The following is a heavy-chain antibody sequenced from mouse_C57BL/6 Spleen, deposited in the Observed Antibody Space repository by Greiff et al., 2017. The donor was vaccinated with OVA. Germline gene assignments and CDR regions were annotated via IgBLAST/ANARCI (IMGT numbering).Heavy chain of an antibody. J-gene: IGHJ4*01. Sequence: VKVVESGPGLVQPSQSLSITCTVSGFSLTSYGVHWVRQPPGKGLEWLGVIWSGGSTDYNAAFISRLSISKDNSKSQVFFKMNSLQADDTAIYYCARKPYYYAMDYWGQGTSVTVSS. CDR1: GFSLTSYG. CDR2: IWSGGST. V-gene: IGHV2-4*01. CDR3: ARKPYYYAMDY.